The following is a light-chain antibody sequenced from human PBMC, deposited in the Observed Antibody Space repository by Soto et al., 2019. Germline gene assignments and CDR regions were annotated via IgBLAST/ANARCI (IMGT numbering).Light chain of an antibody. Sequence: QSVLAQPASVSGSPGQSITISCTGTSSDVGAYNSVSWYQQHPHRAPQVIIYKGTQRPSGVSNRFFGSKSGNTASLTISGLQAEDEADYYCSSYTSSRVFGGGTKLTVL. V-gene: IGLV2-14*02. CDR1: SSDVGAYNS. CDR2: KGT. J-gene: IGLJ3*02. CDR3: SSYTSSRV.